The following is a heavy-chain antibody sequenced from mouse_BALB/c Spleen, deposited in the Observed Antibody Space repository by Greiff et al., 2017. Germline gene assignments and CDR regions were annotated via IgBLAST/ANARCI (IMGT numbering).Heavy chain of an antibody. J-gene: IGHJ3*01. D-gene: IGHD2-2*01. CDR3: ARGGYDGSWFAY. CDR2: ISDGGSYT. CDR1: GFTFSDYY. V-gene: IGHV5-4*02. Sequence: EVQVVESGGGLVKPGGSLKLSCAASGFTFSDYYMYWVRQTPEKRLEWVATISDGGSYTYYPDSVKGRFTISRDNAKNNLYLQMSSLKSEDTAMYYCARGGYDGSWFAYWGQGTLVTVSA.